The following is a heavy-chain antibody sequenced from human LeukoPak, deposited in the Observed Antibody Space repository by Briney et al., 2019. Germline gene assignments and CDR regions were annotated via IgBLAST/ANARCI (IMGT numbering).Heavy chain of an antibody. J-gene: IGHJ4*02. V-gene: IGHV4-39*01. CDR1: GGSISSHYY. Sequence: PSETLSLTCTVSGGSISSHYYWIWIRQPPGKGLEWIGSIYYSGSTNYNPSLKSRVTISVDTSKNQFSLKLSSLTAAETAVYYCARQYGSGSAYTPVVDLWGQGTLVTVSS. D-gene: IGHD3-10*01. CDR2: IYYSGST. CDR3: ARQYGSGSAYTPVVDL.